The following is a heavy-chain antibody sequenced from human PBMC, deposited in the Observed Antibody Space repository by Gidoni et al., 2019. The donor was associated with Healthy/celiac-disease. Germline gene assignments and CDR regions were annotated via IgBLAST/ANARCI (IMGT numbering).Heavy chain of an antibody. CDR3: TRLVFGIVHNWFDP. CDR2: IRSKANSYAT. V-gene: IGHV3-73*02. Sequence: EVQLVESGGGLVQPGGSLKPSCAAYGLTFSGSALHWVRQASGKGLEWVGRIRSKANSYATAYAASVKGRFTISRDDSKNTAYLQMNSLKTEDTAVYYCTRLVFGIVHNWFDPWGQGTLVTVSS. J-gene: IGHJ5*02. CDR1: GLTFSGSA. D-gene: IGHD2-15*01.